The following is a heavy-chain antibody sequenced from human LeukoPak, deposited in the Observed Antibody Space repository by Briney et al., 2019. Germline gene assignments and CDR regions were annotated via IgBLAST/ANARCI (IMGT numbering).Heavy chain of an antibody. Sequence: GGSLRLSCAASGFTFSNYWMHWVRHTPGKGLVWVSRIVSDGSSTIYADSVKGRFTISRDNAKNTLYLQMNSLRAEDTAVYYCARDGSLPDYWGQGTLVTVSS. J-gene: IGHJ4*02. CDR3: ARDGSLPDY. CDR2: IVSDGSST. CDR1: GFTFSNYW. V-gene: IGHV3-74*01.